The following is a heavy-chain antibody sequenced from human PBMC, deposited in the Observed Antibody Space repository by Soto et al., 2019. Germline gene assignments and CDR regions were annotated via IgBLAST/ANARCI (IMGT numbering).Heavy chain of an antibody. CDR2: INHSGST. J-gene: IGHJ5*02. CDR1: GGSFSGYY. D-gene: IGHD2-2*01. CDR3: ARYESIVVVPAAVRQNVWFDL. Sequence: SETLSLTCAVYGGSFSGYYWSWICQPPGKGLEWIGEINHSGSTNYNPSLKSRVTISVDTSKNQFSLKLSSVTAADTAVYYCARYESIVVVPAAVRQNVWFDLWGQGTLVTVSS. V-gene: IGHV4-34*01.